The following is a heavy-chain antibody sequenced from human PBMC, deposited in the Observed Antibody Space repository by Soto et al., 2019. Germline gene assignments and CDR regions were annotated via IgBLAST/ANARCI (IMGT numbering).Heavy chain of an antibody. CDR1: GFTFSIYW. CDR2: IKQDGSEK. V-gene: IGHV3-7*03. D-gene: IGHD6-19*01. J-gene: IGHJ3*02. Sequence: ESGGGLVQPGGSLRLSCAASGFTFSIYWMSWVRQAPGKGLEWVANIKQDGSEKYYVDSVKGRFTIARDNAKNSLYLQMNSLRAEDTAVYYCARGMRYSSGWLGAFDIWGQGTMVTV. CDR3: ARGMRYSSGWLGAFDI.